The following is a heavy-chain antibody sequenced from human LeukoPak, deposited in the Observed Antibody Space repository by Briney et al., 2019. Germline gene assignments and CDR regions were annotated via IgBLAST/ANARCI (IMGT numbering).Heavy chain of an antibody. J-gene: IGHJ4*02. V-gene: IGHV3-53*01. CDR3: ARAGYSYEGSD. D-gene: IGHD5-18*01. Sequence: GGSLRLSCAASGFTVSSNYMSWVRQAPGKGLEWVSVIYSGGSTYYAVSVKGRFTISRDNSKNTLYLQMNSLRAEDTAVYYCARAGYSYEGSDWGQGTLVTVSS. CDR1: GFTVSSNY. CDR2: IYSGGST.